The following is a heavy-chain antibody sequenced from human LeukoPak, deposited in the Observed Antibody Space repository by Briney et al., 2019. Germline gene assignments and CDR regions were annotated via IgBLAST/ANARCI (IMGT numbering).Heavy chain of an antibody. J-gene: IGHJ4*02. CDR1: GFTFNIYV. CDR3: ATQQAPLDFDY. Sequence: GGSLRLSCVASGFTFNIYVMSWVRQAPGKGLEWVSAISGSGGSTYYADSVKGRFTISRDNSKNTLYLQMNSLRAEDTAVYYCATQQAPLDFDYWGQGTLVTVSS. CDR2: ISGSGGST. V-gene: IGHV3-23*01. D-gene: IGHD2-2*01.